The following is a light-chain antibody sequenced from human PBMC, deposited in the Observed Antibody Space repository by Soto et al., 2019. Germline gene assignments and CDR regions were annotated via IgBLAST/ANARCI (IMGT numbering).Light chain of an antibody. Sequence: EIVLTQPPGTLSVSPGERATLSCRASQSVSSSHLAWYQQKPGQAPRLLIHGATSRATGIPDRFSGSGSRTDFTLTISGLEPEDFALYYCQLYGSLTWTFGQGTKVDIK. J-gene: IGKJ1*01. V-gene: IGKV3-20*01. CDR3: QLYGSLTWT. CDR1: QSVSSSH. CDR2: GAT.